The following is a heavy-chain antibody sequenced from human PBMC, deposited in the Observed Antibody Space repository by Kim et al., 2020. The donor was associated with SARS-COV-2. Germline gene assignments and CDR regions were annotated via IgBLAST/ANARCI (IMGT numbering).Heavy chain of an antibody. D-gene: IGHD3-3*01. Sequence: SETLSLTCTVSGGSISSYYWSWIRQPPGKGLEWIGYIYYSGSTNYNPSLKSRVTISVDTSKNQFSLKLSSVTAADTAVYYCARHYDFWSGYSWGYFDYWGQGTLVTVSS. CDR2: IYYSGST. J-gene: IGHJ4*02. CDR1: GGSISSYY. CDR3: ARHYDFWSGYSWGYFDY. V-gene: IGHV4-59*08.